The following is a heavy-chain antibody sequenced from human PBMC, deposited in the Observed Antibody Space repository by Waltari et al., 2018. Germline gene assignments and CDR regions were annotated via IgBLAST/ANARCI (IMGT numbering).Heavy chain of an antibody. V-gene: IGHV3-48*04. CDR1: GFTFSSYS. CDR3: ARGVAATRGPY. J-gene: IGHJ4*02. CDR2: ISSSSSTI. D-gene: IGHD1-26*01. Sequence: EVQLVESGGGLVQPGGSLRLSCAASGFTFSSYSMNWVRQAPGEVLERVSYISSSSSTIYYADSVKGPFNISRDNAKISLYRQMNSLRAEDTAVYDCARGVAATRGPYWGQGTLVTVSS.